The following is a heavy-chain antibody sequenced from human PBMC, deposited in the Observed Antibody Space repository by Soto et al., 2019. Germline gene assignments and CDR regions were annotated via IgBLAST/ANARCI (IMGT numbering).Heavy chain of an antibody. Sequence: SETLSLTCTVSGCSISSGGYYWSWIRQHPGKGLEWIGYIYYSGSTYYNPSLKSRVTISVDTSKNQFSLKLSSVTAADTAVYYCARHDSSGYYYFDYWGQGTLVTVSS. J-gene: IGHJ4*02. CDR1: GCSISSGGYY. CDR3: ARHDSSGYYYFDY. D-gene: IGHD3-22*01. V-gene: IGHV4-31*03. CDR2: IYYSGST.